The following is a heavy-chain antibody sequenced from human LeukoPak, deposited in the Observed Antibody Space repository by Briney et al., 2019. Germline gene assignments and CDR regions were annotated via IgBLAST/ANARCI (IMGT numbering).Heavy chain of an antibody. CDR1: GDSVSSNSAA. J-gene: IGHJ4*02. V-gene: IGHV6-1*01. CDR2: TDYRSKWYN. D-gene: IGHD6-6*01. Sequence: SQTLSLTCAISGDSVSSNSAAWNWIRQSPSRGLEWLGRTDYRSKWYNDYAVAVQSRISINADTSMNQFSLQLNSVTPEDTAVYYCARWIIGSRLFDYWGQGTLVTVSS. CDR3: ARWIIGSRLFDY.